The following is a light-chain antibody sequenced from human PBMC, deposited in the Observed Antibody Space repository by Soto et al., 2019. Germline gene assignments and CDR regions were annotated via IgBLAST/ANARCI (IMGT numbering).Light chain of an antibody. J-gene: IGLJ1*01. Sequence: QSVLTQPPSASGSPGQSVAISCTGTSSDVGGYNYVSWYQQHPGKAPKLMIYEVNKRPSGVPDRFSGSKSGNTASLTASGLQAEDEADYYCSSYAGSRNVFGTGTKVTVL. V-gene: IGLV2-8*01. CDR1: SSDVGGYNY. CDR2: EVN. CDR3: SSYAGSRNV.